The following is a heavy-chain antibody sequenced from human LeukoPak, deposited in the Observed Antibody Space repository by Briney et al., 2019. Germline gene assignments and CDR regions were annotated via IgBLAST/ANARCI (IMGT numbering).Heavy chain of an antibody. CDR1: GYSFTNDW. J-gene: IGHJ4*02. D-gene: IGHD2-21*02. V-gene: IGHV5-51*01. CDR2: IYPGDSDT. CDR3: ARTCWGDGGDCLLFFDY. Sequence: GESLKISCKISGYSFTNDWIGWVRQMPGKGLEWMGIIYPGDSDTRYSPSFQGQGTISADKSISTAYLQWSSLKASDTAMYYCARTCWGDGGDCLLFFDYWGQGTLVTVSS.